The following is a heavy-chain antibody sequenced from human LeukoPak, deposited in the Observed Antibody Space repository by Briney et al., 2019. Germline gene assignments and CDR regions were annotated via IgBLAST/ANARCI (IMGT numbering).Heavy chain of an antibody. CDR1: GYSFTASY. J-gene: IGHJ4*02. Sequence: ASVMVSCKASGYSFTASYVHWVRQAPGQGLEWMGWINPKTGGTNYEQKFQGRVTMTRDTSIGTAYMELSGLKYDDTAVYYCARLWNQFDHWGQGTLVTVSS. V-gene: IGHV1-2*02. CDR2: INPKTGGT. D-gene: IGHD1-1*01. CDR3: ARLWNQFDH.